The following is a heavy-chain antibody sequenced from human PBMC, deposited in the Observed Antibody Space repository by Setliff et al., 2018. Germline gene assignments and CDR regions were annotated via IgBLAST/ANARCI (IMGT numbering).Heavy chain of an antibody. CDR2: IDPSGNT. CDR3: AHSTTFDLHHDY. Sequence: SETLSLTCTVSGGSISSGSNYWSWIRQPAGRGLEWIGHIDPSGNTNYHPSLKSRATISRDTSSNQFSLKLFSVTAADTAVYYCAHSTTFDLHHDYWGQGALVTVSS. J-gene: IGHJ4*02. CDR1: GGSISSGSNY. V-gene: IGHV4-61*09. D-gene: IGHD3-9*01.